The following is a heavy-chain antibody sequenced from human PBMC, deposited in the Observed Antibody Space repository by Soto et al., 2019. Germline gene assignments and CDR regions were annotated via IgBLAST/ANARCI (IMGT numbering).Heavy chain of an antibody. CDR1: GYSFTSYA. Sequence: QVRLVQSGTEVKKPGASMKLSCKASGYSFTSYAIHWVRRAPGQRLEWMGWIFAGNGDTEYSPKFQDRVTITRDTSASITYIQLTSLGSEDTAVYYCARNVPHTGYYNHWGPGTLVTVSS. CDR3: ARNVPHTGYYNH. D-gene: IGHD3-9*01. V-gene: IGHV1-3*01. CDR2: IFAGNGDT. J-gene: IGHJ5*02.